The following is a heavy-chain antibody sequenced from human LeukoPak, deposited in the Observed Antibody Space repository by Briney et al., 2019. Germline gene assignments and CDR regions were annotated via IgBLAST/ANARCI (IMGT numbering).Heavy chain of an antibody. CDR3: AKDTKYSTNWYYFDC. Sequence: GGSLRLSCVASEFTFSSYAMSWVRQAPGKGLEWVSTISSSGGSTYYADSVKGRFTISRDNSKNTLYLQMNSLRAEDTAVYYCAKDTKYSTNWYYFDCWGQGTLVTVSS. V-gene: IGHV3-23*01. D-gene: IGHD6-13*01. J-gene: IGHJ4*02. CDR2: ISSSGGST. CDR1: EFTFSSYA.